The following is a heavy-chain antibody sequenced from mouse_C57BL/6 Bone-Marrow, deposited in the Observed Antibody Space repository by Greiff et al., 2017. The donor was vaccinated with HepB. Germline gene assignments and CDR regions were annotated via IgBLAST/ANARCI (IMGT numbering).Heavy chain of an antibody. CDR1: GYTFTSYW. J-gene: IGHJ2*01. D-gene: IGHD3-2*02. CDR2: IDPSDSYT. V-gene: IGHV1-59*01. Sequence: QVQLQQPGAELVRPGPSVKLSCKASGYTFTSYWMHWVKQRPGQGLEWIGVIDPSDSYTNYNQKFKGKATLTVDTSSSTAYMQLSSLTSEDSAVYYCASKTAQASWGQGTTLTVSS. CDR3: ASKTAQAS.